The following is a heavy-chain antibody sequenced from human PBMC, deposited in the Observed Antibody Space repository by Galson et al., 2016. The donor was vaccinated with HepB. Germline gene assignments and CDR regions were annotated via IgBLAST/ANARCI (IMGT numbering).Heavy chain of an antibody. D-gene: IGHD2/OR15-2a*01. CDR2: ISFDGSNR. CDR1: GFTFDDYG. V-gene: IGHV3-30*18. CDR3: AKGIYDFDGGFDY. J-gene: IGHJ4*02. Sequence: SLRLSCAASGFTFDDYGMSWVRQAPGKGLEWVAVISFDGSNRYYAESVRGRFIISRDNSKNTLSLQMNSLRAEDTAVYYCAKGIYDFDGGFDYWGQGTLVTVSS.